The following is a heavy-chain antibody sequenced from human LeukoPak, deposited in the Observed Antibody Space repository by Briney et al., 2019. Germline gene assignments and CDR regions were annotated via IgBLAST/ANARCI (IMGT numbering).Heavy chain of an antibody. CDR1: KFTFSNYG. V-gene: IGHV3-30*18. J-gene: IGHJ4*02. CDR2: ISSDGGTK. D-gene: IGHD3-10*01. CDR3: AKEYDSGGYGAYFDY. Sequence: GRSLRLSCTASKFTFSNYGMQWVRQAPGKGLEWVAVISSDGGTKYYADSVEGRFTLSRDNSRNTLDLQMNSLGPEDTAVYYCAKEYDSGGYGAYFDYWGQGTLVTVSS.